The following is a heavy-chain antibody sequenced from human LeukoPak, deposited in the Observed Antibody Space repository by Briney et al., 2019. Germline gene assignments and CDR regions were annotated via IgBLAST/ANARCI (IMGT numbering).Heavy chain of an antibody. CDR3: ARVWGSYRYVFDY. V-gene: IGHV3-48*03. Sequence: GGSRRLSCAASGFTFSSYEMNWVRQAPGKGLAWVSYISSSGSTIYYADSVKGRFTISRDNAKNSLYLQMNSLRAEDTAVYYCARVWGSYRYVFDYWGQGTLVTVSS. J-gene: IGHJ4*02. CDR1: GFTFSSYE. CDR2: ISSSGSTI. D-gene: IGHD3-16*02.